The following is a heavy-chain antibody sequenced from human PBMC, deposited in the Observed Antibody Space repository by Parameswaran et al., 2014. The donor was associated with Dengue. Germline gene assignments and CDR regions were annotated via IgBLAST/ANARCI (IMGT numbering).Heavy chain of an antibody. D-gene: IGHD3-3*01. CDR2: ISSSSSYI. Sequence: VRQAPGKGLEWVSSISSSSSYIYYADSVKGRFTISRDNAKNSLYLQMNSLRAEDTAVYYCARDLDYDFGVVIMGDVWGQGTTVTVSS. V-gene: IGHV3-21*01. J-gene: IGHJ6*02. CDR3: ARDLDYDFGVVIMGDV.